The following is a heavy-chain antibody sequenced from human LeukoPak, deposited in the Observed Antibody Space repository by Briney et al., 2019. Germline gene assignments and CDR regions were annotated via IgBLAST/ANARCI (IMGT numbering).Heavy chain of an antibody. CDR2: MFYNVST. CDR3: ARSYSSSDHYYYYGMDV. D-gene: IGHD6-13*01. CDR1: GGSISSYY. J-gene: IGHJ6*02. Sequence: SETLSLTCTVFGGSISSYYWNWIRQSLGKGVEWIAYMFYNVSTNYSPSLKSRVTISVDTSKNQFSLKLISVTAADTAMYYCARSYSSSDHYYYYGMDVWGQGTTATVSS. V-gene: IGHV4-59*08.